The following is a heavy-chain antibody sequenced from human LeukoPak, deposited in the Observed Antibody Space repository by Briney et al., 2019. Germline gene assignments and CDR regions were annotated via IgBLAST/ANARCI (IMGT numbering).Heavy chain of an antibody. CDR2: ISPYNGNT. CDR1: GYTFTSYG. J-gene: IGHJ4*02. CDR3: AREMATIVNQFDY. D-gene: IGHD5-24*01. V-gene: IGHV1-18*01. Sequence: GASVKVSCKSSGYTFTSYGISWVRQAPGQGLEWMGWISPYNGNTNYAQKLQGRVTMTTDTSTTTAYMELRSLRSDDTAVYYCAREMATIVNQFDYWGQGTLVTVSS.